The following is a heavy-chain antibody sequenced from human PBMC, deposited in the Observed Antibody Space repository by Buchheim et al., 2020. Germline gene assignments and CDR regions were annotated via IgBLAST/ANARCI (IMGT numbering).Heavy chain of an antibody. CDR1: GFPFGDTD. D-gene: IGHD1-26*01. Sequence: EFQLLDSGGDLVQPGRSLRLSCVVSGFPFGDTDMSWVRQAPGKGLEWVSTISGRSDNTDYADSVRGRFTISRDNSKNSVHLQRNSLRVEDTAVYYCAKNSGWFNTWGPGTL. CDR3: AKNSGWFNT. J-gene: IGHJ5*02. CDR2: ISGRSDNT. V-gene: IGHV3-23*01.